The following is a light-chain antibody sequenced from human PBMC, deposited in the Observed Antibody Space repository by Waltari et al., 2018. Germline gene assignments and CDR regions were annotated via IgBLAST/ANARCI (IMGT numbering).Light chain of an antibody. Sequence: QSALTQPASVSGSPGQSITISCTGTSGDVGSYNLVSWYQQHPGKAPKLMIYEVSKRPYGVSNRFPGSKSGNTASLTISGLQAEDEADYYCCSYAGSSTFVFGGGTKLTVL. CDR1: SGDVGSYNL. CDR3: CSYAGSSTFV. J-gene: IGLJ3*02. V-gene: IGLV2-23*02. CDR2: EVS.